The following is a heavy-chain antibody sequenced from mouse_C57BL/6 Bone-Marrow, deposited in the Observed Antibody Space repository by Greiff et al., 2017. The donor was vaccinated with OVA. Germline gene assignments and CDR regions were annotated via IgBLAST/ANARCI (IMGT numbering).Heavy chain of an antibody. J-gene: IGHJ3*01. CDR1: GYTFTSYD. D-gene: IGHD3-2*02. Sequence: VKLQESGPELVKPGASVKLSCKASGYTFTSYDINWVKQRPGQGLEWIGWIYPRDGSTKYNEKFKGKATLTVDTSSSTAYMELHSLTSEDSAIYYCARGRSGFPFAYWGQGTLVTVSA. CDR2: IYPRDGST. V-gene: IGHV1-85*01. CDR3: ARGRSGFPFAY.